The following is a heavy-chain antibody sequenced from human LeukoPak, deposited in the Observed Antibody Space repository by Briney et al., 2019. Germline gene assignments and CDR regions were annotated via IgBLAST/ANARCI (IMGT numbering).Heavy chain of an antibody. V-gene: IGHV5-51*01. CDR2: IYIGDSDP. Sequence: GESLKISCQGSGYSFSTSWIAWVRQAPGKGLEWVGSIYIGDSDPRYSPSFQGHVTMSADKSVNTASLQWNSLQGSDTGIYYCAKVKSFGYWFFDLWGRGTLLAVSS. J-gene: IGHJ2*01. CDR1: GYSFSTSW. CDR3: AKVKSFGYWFFDL. D-gene: IGHD3-16*01.